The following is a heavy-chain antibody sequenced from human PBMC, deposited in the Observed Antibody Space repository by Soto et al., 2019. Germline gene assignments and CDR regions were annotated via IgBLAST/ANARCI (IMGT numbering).Heavy chain of an antibody. CDR3: AKHRTPNIVVVVAAPDAFDI. Sequence: GGSLRLSCAASGFTFSSYAMSWVRQAPGKGLEWVSAISGSGGSTYYADSVKGRFTISRDNSKNTLYLQMNSLRAEDTAVYYCAKHRTPNIVVVVAAPDAFDIWGQGTMGAVSS. D-gene: IGHD2-15*01. CDR1: GFTFSSYA. J-gene: IGHJ3*02. V-gene: IGHV3-23*01. CDR2: ISGSGGST.